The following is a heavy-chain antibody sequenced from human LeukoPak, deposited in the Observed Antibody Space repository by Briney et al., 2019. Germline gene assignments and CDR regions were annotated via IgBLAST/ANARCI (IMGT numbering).Heavy chain of an antibody. Sequence: GGSLRLSCAGSGFTFSRFSMIWVRQAPGKGLEWVASISSGSHHKYHADSVKGRFTVSRDNDKNSLFLQMNSLRAEDTALYYCATRLTADSYEASEIWGQGTMVTVSS. CDR2: ISSGSHHK. D-gene: IGHD6-13*01. J-gene: IGHJ3*02. CDR1: GFTFSRFS. V-gene: IGHV3-21*06. CDR3: ATRLTADSYEASEI.